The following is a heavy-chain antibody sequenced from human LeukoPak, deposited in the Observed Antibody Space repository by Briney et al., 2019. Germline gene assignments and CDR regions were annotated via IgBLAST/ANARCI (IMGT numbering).Heavy chain of an antibody. CDR1: GFTFDDYA. J-gene: IGHJ4*02. CDR2: ISGDGGST. Sequence: GGSLRLSCAASGFTFDDYAMHWVRQAPGKGLEWVSLISGDGGSTYYADSVKGRFTISRDNSKNSLYLQMNSLRTEDTALYYCAKDTSSYGMGGFAGTPDYWGQGTLVTVSS. D-gene: IGHD5-18*01. CDR3: AKDTSSYGMGGFAGTPDY. V-gene: IGHV3-43*02.